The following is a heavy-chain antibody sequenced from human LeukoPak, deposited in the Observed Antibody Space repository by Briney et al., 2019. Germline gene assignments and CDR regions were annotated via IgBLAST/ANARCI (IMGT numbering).Heavy chain of an antibody. CDR2: ISGSGGST. CDR3: AKGDSSGYYYVLNYFDY. V-gene: IGHV3-23*01. D-gene: IGHD3-22*01. CDR1: GFTFTTYS. Sequence: PGGSLRLSCVASGFTFTTYSMNWVRLAPGKGLEWVSAISGSGGSTYYADSVKGRFTISRDNSKNTLYLQMNSLRAEDTAVYYCAKGDSSGYYYVLNYFDYWGQGTLVTVSS. J-gene: IGHJ4*02.